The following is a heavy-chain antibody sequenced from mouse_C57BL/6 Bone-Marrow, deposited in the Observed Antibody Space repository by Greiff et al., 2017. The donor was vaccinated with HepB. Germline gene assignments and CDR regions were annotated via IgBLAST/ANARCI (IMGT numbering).Heavy chain of an antibody. V-gene: IGHV5-4*03. CDR2: ISDGGSYT. CDR1: GFTFSSYA. J-gene: IGHJ4*01. CDR3: ARHYDYAMDY. D-gene: IGHD2-4*01. Sequence: EVNVVESGGGLVKPGGSLKLSCAASGFTFSSYAMSWVRQTPEKRLEWVATISDGGSYTYYPDNVKGRFTISRDNAKNNLYLQMSHLKSEDTAMYYCARHYDYAMDYWGQGTSVTVSS.